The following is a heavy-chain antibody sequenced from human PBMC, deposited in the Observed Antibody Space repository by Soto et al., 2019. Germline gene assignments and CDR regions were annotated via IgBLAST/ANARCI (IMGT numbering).Heavy chain of an antibody. D-gene: IGHD2-21*02. J-gene: IGHJ1*01. CDR2: ISYDGSNK. CDR3: ARGTLAYCGGDCYSEYFQH. Sequence: PGGSLRLSCEASGFTFSTYVMHWVRQAPGKGLEWVAVISYDGSNKYYADSVKGRFTISRDNSKNTLYLQMNSLRAQDTAVYYCARGTLAYCGGDCYSEYFQHWGQGTLVTVSS. CDR1: GFTFSTYV. V-gene: IGHV3-30-3*01.